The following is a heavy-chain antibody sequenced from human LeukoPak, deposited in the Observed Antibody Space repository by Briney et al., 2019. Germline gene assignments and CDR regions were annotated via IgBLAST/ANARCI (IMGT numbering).Heavy chain of an antibody. J-gene: IGHJ5*02. V-gene: IGHV3-11*01. CDR2: INIGGTNT. CDR3: ATDGARLDT. Sequence: GGSLRLAWAVAGFTFNDYMSGIRQAPGKGLERLSYINIGGTNTHYADSVKGRFTISRDNAKEPLYLERNTRRAEDTAVYYCATDGARLDTWGQGVLLTVSS. CDR1: GFTFNDY.